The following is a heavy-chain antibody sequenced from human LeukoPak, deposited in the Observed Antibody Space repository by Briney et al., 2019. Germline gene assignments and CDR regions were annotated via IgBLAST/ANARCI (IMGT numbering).Heavy chain of an antibody. V-gene: IGHV1-46*01. CDR2: INPSGGST. D-gene: IGHD1-26*01. Sequence: GASVKVSCKASGYTFTSYYMHWVRQAPGQGLEWMGIINPSGGSTSYAQKFQGRVIMTRDMSTSTVYMELSSLRSEDTAVYYCASHDVMGVAAAFDIWGQGTMVTVSS. J-gene: IGHJ3*02. CDR1: GYTFTSYY. CDR3: ASHDVMGVAAAFDI.